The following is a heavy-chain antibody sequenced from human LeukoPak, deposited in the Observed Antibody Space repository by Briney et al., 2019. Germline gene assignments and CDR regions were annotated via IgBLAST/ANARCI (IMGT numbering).Heavy chain of an antibody. D-gene: IGHD6-25*01. Sequence: PSETLSLTCTVPGGSISSYYWSWIRQPPGKGLKCIGYIYNSGSTNYNPSLKSRVSISVDTSKNQFSLKLSSVTASDTAVYYCARSAIDAFDIWGQGTMVTVSS. CDR1: GGSISSYY. CDR2: IYNSGST. CDR3: ARSAIDAFDI. J-gene: IGHJ3*02. V-gene: IGHV4-59*08.